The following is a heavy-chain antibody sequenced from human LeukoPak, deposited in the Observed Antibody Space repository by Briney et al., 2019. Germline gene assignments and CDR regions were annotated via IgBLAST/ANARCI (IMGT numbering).Heavy chain of an antibody. CDR3: ARDAAGYDP. J-gene: IGHJ5*02. CDR1: GFTFSSYW. V-gene: IGHV3-74*03. D-gene: IGHD6-13*01. Sequence: GGSLRLSCAASGFTFSSYWMHWVRQAPGKGLVWVSRINSDGSSITYADSVKGRFTISRDDAENSLYLQMNSLRAEDTAVYYCARDAAGYDPWGQGTLVTVSS. CDR2: INSDGSSI.